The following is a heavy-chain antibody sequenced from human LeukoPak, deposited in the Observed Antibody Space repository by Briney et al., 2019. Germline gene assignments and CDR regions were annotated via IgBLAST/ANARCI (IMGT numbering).Heavy chain of an antibody. CDR1: GGSISSFF. J-gene: IGHJ4*02. CDR3: ARDLELERNRWNYFES. Sequence: KPSETPSLPCTVSGGSISSFFWGWIRQPPGKGLEWIGSMHYSGDSKYNPSLKSGVSLSIDTSKQQFSLRLSSVTAADTAVYYCARDLELERNRWNYFESWGQGTLVTVSS. D-gene: IGHD1-1*01. V-gene: IGHV4-59*01. CDR2: MHYSGDS.